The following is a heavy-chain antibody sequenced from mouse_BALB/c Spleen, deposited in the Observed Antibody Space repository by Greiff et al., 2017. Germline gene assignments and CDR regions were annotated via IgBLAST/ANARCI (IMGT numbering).Heavy chain of an antibody. V-gene: IGHV14-3*02. CDR1: GFNIKDTY. Sequence: VQLKQSGAELVKPGASVKLSCTASGFNIKDTYMHWVKQRPEQGLEWIGRIDPANGNTKYDPKFPGKATITADTSSNTAYLQLSSLTSEDTAVYYCARYYGYDAMDYWGQGTSVTVSS. J-gene: IGHJ4*01. CDR2: IDPANGNT. CDR3: ARYYGYDAMDY. D-gene: IGHD1-2*01.